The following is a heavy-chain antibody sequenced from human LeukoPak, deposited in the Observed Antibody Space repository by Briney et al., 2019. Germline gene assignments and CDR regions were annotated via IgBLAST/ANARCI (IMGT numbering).Heavy chain of an antibody. CDR3: ARDRKAAGYRYMDY. D-gene: IGHD3-9*01. J-gene: IGHJ4*02. CDR1: GFIVNSNY. Sequence: PGGSLRLSCAASGFIVNSNYMNWVRQAPGKGLEWVSVLYSDDTTYYADSVKGRFTISRDNSKNTLYLQMNSLRAEDTAVYYCARDRKAAGYRYMDYWGQGTLVTVSS. V-gene: IGHV3-53*01. CDR2: LYSDDTT.